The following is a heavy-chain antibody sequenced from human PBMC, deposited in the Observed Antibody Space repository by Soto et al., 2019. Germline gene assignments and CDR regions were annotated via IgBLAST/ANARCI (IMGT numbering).Heavy chain of an antibody. Sequence: EVQLLESGGGLVQPGGSLRLSCAASGFTFSTYAMSWVRQAPGKGLDRVSEISGSGGSADYADSVKGRFTISRDNSKNTLFLQINSLRAEDTAVYYCAKARFMTTMTTLPYYYFDHWGQGSLVTASS. D-gene: IGHD4-17*01. V-gene: IGHV3-23*01. CDR1: GFTFSTYA. CDR2: ISGSGGSA. CDR3: AKARFMTTMTTLPYYYFDH. J-gene: IGHJ4*02.